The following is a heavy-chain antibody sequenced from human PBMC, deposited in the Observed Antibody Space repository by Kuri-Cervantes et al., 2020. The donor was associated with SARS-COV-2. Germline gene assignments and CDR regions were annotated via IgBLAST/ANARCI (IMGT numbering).Heavy chain of an antibody. CDR3: ARGGYGDYLS. Sequence: SETLSLTCTVSGGSISSYYWSWIRQPPGKGLEWIGYIYYSGSTNYNPPLKSRVTISVDTSKNQFSLKLSSVTAADTAVYDCARGGYGDYLSWGQGTLVTVSS. V-gene: IGHV4-59*01. D-gene: IGHD4-17*01. CDR2: IYYSGST. CDR1: GGSISSYY. J-gene: IGHJ5*02.